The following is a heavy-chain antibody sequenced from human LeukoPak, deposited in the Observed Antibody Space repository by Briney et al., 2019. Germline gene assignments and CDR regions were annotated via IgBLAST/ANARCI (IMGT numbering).Heavy chain of an antibody. V-gene: IGHV3-74*01. Sequence: GGSLRLSCAASGFTFSSYWMHWVRQAPGKGLVWVSRINSDGSSTSYADSVKGRFTISRDNAKNTLYLQMNSLRAEDTAVYYCAKLSDRLRGYSGYEFDYWGQGTLVTVSS. CDR3: AKLSDRLRGYSGYEFDY. D-gene: IGHD5-12*01. CDR2: INSDGSST. J-gene: IGHJ4*02. CDR1: GFTFSSYW.